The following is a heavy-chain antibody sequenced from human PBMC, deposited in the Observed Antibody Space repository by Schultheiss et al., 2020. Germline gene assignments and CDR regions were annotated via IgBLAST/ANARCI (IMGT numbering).Heavy chain of an antibody. CDR3: ARKPRRSLRTPWFYFDY. CDR2: INPNSGGT. V-gene: IGHV1-2*02. Sequence: ASVKGSCKASGYTFTGYYMHWVRQAPGQGLEWMGWINPNSGGTNYAQKFQGRVTMTRDTSISTAYMELSRLRSDDTAVYYCARKPRRSLRTPWFYFDYWGQGTLVTVSS. J-gene: IGHJ4*02. CDR1: GYTFTGYY. D-gene: IGHD3-22*01.